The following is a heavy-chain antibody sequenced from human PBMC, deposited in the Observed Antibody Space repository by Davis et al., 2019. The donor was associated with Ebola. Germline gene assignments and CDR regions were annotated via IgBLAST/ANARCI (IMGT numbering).Heavy chain of an antibody. J-gene: IGHJ4*02. V-gene: IGHV3-53*01. CDR3: ARARCGGDCRSFDY. D-gene: IGHD2-21*01. CDR2: IYSGGST. Sequence: GESLKISCAASGFTVSNNYMSWVRQAPGKGLEWVSVIYSGGSTYYADSVKGRFTISRDNSKNTLYLQMDSLRAEDTAVYYCARARCGGDCRSFDYWGQGTLVSVSS. CDR1: GFTVSNNY.